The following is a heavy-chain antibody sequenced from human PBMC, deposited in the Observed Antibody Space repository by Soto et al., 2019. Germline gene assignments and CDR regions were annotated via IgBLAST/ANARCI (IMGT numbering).Heavy chain of an antibody. CDR1: GFTFSSYW. J-gene: IGHJ5*02. V-gene: IGHV3-74*01. Sequence: PGGSLRLSCADSGFTFSSYWMHWVRQAPGKGLVWVSRINSDGSSTSYADSVKGRFTISRDNAKNTLYLQMNSLRAEDTAVYYCAREEYCSSTSCYTSGPNWFDPWGQGTLVTVSS. CDR2: INSDGSST. D-gene: IGHD2-2*02. CDR3: AREEYCSSTSCYTSGPNWFDP.